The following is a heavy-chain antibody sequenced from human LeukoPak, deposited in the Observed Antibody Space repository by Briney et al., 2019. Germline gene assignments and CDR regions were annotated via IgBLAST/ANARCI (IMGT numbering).Heavy chain of an antibody. D-gene: IGHD1-26*01. CDR2: ISSGSSYI. Sequence: GGSLRLSCAASGFTFSSSNVNWVRQAPGKGLEWVSSISSGSSYIFYADSVKGRFTISRDNAKNSLYLQMNSLRAEDTAVYYCARYSGTYRASWGQGTLVTVSS. V-gene: IGHV3-21*01. J-gene: IGHJ5*02. CDR3: ARYSGTYRAS. CDR1: GFTFSSSN.